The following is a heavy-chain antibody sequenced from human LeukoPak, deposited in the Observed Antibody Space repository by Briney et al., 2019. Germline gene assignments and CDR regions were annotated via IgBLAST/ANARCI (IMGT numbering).Heavy chain of an antibody. CDR2: INHSGST. V-gene: IGHV4-34*01. CDR3: AREVHGSGSPFDY. CDR1: GGSFSGYY. D-gene: IGHD3-10*01. Sequence: SETLSLTCAVYGGSFSGYYWSWIRQPPGKGLEWIGEINHSGSTNYNPSLKSRVTISVDTSKNQFSLKLSSVTAADTAVYYCAREVHGSGSPFDYWGQGTLVTVSS. J-gene: IGHJ4*02.